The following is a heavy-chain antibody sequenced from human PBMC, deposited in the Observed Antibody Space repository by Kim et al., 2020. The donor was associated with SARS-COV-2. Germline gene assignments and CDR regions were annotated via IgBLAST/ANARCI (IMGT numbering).Heavy chain of an antibody. CDR3: ARQRIAVAGPFDY. D-gene: IGHD6-19*01. CDR2: IDYSGST. V-gene: IGHV4-39*01. Sequence: SETLSLTCIVSGGTVFNSFYYWGWIRQPPGKGLEWIGSIDYSGSTSYNPSLKTRVTMTVDTSTNQFSLNMNSVTATDTAVYYCARQRIAVAGPFDYWGQGTLVTV. J-gene: IGHJ4*02. CDR1: GGTVFNSFYY.